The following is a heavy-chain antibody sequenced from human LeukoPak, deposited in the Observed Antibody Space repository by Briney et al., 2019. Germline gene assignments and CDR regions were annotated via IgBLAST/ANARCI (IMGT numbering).Heavy chain of an antibody. Sequence: PSETLSLTCGVSLGLLRSYYWCSIRQPPGKGLEWIGYVYYSGSTNSDPSLKSRVTMSVDTSRNQFSLKLSSVTAADTAVYYCARGRELLYSGGVFVYCGQGTLVTVSS. V-gene: IGHV4-59*08. CDR2: VYYSGST. CDR3: ARGRELLYSGGVFVY. D-gene: IGHD3-10*02. CDR1: LGLLRSYY. J-gene: IGHJ4*02.